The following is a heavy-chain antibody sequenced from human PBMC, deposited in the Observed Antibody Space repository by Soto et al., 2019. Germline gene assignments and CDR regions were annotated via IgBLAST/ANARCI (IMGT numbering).Heavy chain of an antibody. Sequence: QVQLLQSGSEVKKPGASVKVSCKASGYSFISYGINWVRQAPGQGLEWMGWISTYNGKRDYAQNLQGRVTMTTDTSTSTAYVELMSLRYDYTAVYYCARNAGYGLDVWGQGTTVTVSS. CDR1: GYSFISYG. J-gene: IGHJ6*02. CDR2: ISTYNGKR. D-gene: IGHD3-10*01. V-gene: IGHV1-18*01. CDR3: ARNAGYGLDV.